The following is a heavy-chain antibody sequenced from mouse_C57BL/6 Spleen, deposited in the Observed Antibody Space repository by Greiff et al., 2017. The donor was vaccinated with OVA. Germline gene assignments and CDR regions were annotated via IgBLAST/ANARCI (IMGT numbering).Heavy chain of an antibody. Sequence: ESGPGILQPSPTLSLTCSFSGFSLTTFGMGVGWNRQPSGMGLVWLVHTWWDDAKYYNPTQKSRLTISKDTSKTQVFLKIANVDPADTATYYCARVAGDSHGSPYYFGYWGQGTTLTVSS. CDR1: GFSLTTFGMG. D-gene: IGHD3-3*01. CDR3: ARVAGDSHGSPYYFGY. V-gene: IGHV8-8*01. J-gene: IGHJ2*01. CDR2: TWWDDAK.